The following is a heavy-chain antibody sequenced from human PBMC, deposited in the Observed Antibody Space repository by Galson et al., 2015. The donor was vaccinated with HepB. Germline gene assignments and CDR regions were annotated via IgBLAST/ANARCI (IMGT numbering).Heavy chain of an antibody. CDR2: ISAYDRST. J-gene: IGHJ5*01. V-gene: IGHV1-18*01. CDR1: GYTFSSYS. D-gene: IGHD2-15*01. Sequence: VKVSCKASGYTFSSYSITWVRQAPGQGLEWMGWISAYDRSTSYAQKLQGRVTMTTDTSTTTAYMELRSLRSDDTAVYYCARGALVAVVAATQNNWFDSWGQGTLVIVSS. CDR3: ARGALVAVVAATQNNWFDS.